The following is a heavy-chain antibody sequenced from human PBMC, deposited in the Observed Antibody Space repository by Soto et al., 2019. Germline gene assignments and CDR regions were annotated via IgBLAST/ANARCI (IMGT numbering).Heavy chain of an antibody. V-gene: IGHV1-18*04. CDR3: ARDGYYDSSGSRNYYYYGMNV. D-gene: IGHD3-22*01. CDR1: GYTFTSYG. Sequence: QAQLVQSGAEVKKPGASVKVSCKASGYTFTSYGINWVRQAPGQGLEWLGWNSAYDGNTKYAQSVQGRVSMTTDTITKTAYKELRSLRSDDTAMYYCARDGYYDSSGSRNYYYYGMNVWGQGTTVSASS. J-gene: IGHJ6*02. CDR2: NSAYDGNT.